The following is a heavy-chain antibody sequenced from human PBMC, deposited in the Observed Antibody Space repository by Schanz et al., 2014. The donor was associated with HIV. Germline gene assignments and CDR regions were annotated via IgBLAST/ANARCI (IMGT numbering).Heavy chain of an antibody. Sequence: QVQLVQSGAEVKKPGSSVKVSCKTFGGTFRTFAISWVRQAPGQGLEWMGGINPIFGTANYAQKFQGRVTIIADESTSTAYMELSSLRSADTAVYFCARAAFSSEYYYGMDVWGQGTTVTVSS. V-gene: IGHV1-69*01. CDR1: GGTFRTFA. CDR2: INPIFGTA. J-gene: IGHJ6*02. CDR3: ARAAFSSEYYYGMDV. D-gene: IGHD3-3*02.